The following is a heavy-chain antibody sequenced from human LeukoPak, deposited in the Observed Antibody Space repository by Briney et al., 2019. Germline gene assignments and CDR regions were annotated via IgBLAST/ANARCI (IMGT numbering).Heavy chain of an antibody. V-gene: IGHV2-5*02. CDR1: GFSLSTRGAG. D-gene: IGHD2-15*01. J-gene: IGHJ4*02. CDR3: AHIRSSFSCYDY. Sequence: SGPTLVNPTQTLTLTCTFSGFSLSTRGAGVGWIRQPPGKALEWLTLIYWDEDKRYSPSLKSRLTITKDTSKNQVVLTMANMDPVDTATYYCAHIRSSFSCYDYWGQGTLVTVSS. CDR2: IYWDEDK.